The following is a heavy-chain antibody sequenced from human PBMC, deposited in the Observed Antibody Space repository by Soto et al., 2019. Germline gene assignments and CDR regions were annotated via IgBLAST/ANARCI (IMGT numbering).Heavy chain of an antibody. CDR2: IEHSGST. CDR1: GGSISSGGYS. J-gene: IGHJ5*02. V-gene: IGHV4-30-2*01. CDR3: DRWWTSAPRFAP. D-gene: IGHD2-15*01. Sequence: QLQLQESGSGLVKPSQTLSLTCAVSGGSISSGGYSWSWIRQPPGKGLEWIGYIEHSGSTYYNPALKHGVTIAVDMSRNPASLKLSSVTAADTAVYDCDRWWTSAPRFAPWGQGTLGTVS.